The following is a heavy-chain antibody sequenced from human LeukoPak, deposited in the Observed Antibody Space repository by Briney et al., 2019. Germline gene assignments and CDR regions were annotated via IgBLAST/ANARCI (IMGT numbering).Heavy chain of an antibody. V-gene: IGHV4-39*07. J-gene: IGHJ4*02. Sequence: PSETLSLTCTVPGGSISSSSYYWGWIRQPPGKGLEWIGSIYYSGSTYYNPSLKSRVTISVDTSKNQFSLKLSSVTAADTAVYYCARDYGRPGLHYDSSGYGFDYWGQGTLVTVSS. CDR1: GGSISSSSYY. CDR2: IYYSGST. CDR3: ARDYGRPGLHYDSSGYGFDY. D-gene: IGHD3-22*01.